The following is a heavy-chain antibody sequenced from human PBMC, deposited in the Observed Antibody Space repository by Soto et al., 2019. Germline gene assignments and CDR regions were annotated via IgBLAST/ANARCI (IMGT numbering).Heavy chain of an antibody. CDR3: ARGGVTIFGVVITNYYYYYGMDV. J-gene: IGHJ6*02. V-gene: IGHV1-69*13. Sequence: GASVKVSCKASGGTFSSYAISWVRQAPGQGLERMGGIIPIFGTANYAQKFQGRVTITADESTSTAYMELSSLRSEDTAVYYCARGGVTIFGVVITNYYYYYGMDVWGQGTTVTVSS. CDR1: GGTFSSYA. D-gene: IGHD3-3*01. CDR2: IIPIFGTA.